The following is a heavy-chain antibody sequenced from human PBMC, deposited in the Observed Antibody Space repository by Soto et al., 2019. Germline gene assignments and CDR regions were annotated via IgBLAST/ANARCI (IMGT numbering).Heavy chain of an antibody. J-gene: IGHJ6*02. V-gene: IGHV2-5*02. D-gene: IGHD2-15*01. CDR2: IYWVDDK. Sequence: QITLKESGPTLVKPTQTLTLTCTFSGFSLSTSGVGVAWIRQPPGKALEWLALIYWVDDKRYRPSLESRLTITSDTSKNQVVLTMTTLYSVDTATYYCAYLPCSGGSCYWFSFSGMDVWGQGTTVTVSS. CDR1: GFSLSTSGVG. CDR3: AYLPCSGGSCYWFSFSGMDV.